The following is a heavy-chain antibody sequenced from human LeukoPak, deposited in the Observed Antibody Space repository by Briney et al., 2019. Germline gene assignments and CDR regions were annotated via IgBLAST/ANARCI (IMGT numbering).Heavy chain of an antibody. D-gene: IGHD3-22*01. CDR3: AKRYYGGSGYRSYYFDY. V-gene: IGHV3-33*06. J-gene: IGHJ4*02. Sequence: PGGSLRLSCAASGFTFSSYGMHWVRQAPGKGLEWVAVIWYDGSNKYYADSVKGRFTISRDNSKNTLYLQMNSLRAEDTAVYYCAKRYYGGSGYRSYYFDYWGQGTLVTVSS. CDR2: IWYDGSNK. CDR1: GFTFSSYG.